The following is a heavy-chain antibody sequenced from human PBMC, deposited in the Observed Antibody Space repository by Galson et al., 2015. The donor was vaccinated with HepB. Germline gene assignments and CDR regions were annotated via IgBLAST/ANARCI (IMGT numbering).Heavy chain of an antibody. CDR1: GYTFTSYY. CDR3: ARDSSGYRNWFDP. Sequence: SCKASGYTFTSYYMHWVRQAPGQGLEWMGIINPSGGSTSYARKFQGRVTMTRDTSTSTVYMELSSLRSEDTAVYYCARDSSGYRNWFDPWGQGTLVTVSS. J-gene: IGHJ5*02. V-gene: IGHV1-46*01. D-gene: IGHD3-22*01. CDR2: INPSGGST.